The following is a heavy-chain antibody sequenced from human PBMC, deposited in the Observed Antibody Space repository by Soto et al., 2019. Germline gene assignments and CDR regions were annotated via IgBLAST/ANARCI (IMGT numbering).Heavy chain of an antibody. J-gene: IGHJ5*01. V-gene: IGHV1-69*12. Sequence: QVQLVQSGAEVKEPGSAVKVSCKTSGGTFSDSAITWVRQAPGQGLEWMGGIIPLYGTPSYAPTFQGRVTIKADASTSSVYMELSSLRFEDTAVYYCARRIDLVLNYFDSWGQGTLVSVS. CDR3: ARRIDLVLNYFDS. D-gene: IGHD2-8*01. CDR1: GGTFSDSA. CDR2: IIPLYGTP.